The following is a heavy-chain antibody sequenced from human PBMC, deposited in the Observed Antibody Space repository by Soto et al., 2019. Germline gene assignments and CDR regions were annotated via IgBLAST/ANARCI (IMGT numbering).Heavy chain of an antibody. Sequence: ASVKVSCKASGYTFTSYAMHWVRQAPGQRLEWMGWINAGNGNTKYSQKFQGRVTITRDTSASTAYMELSSLRSEDTAVYYCAREGIAVAGADYWGQGTLVTVSS. V-gene: IGHV1-3*01. J-gene: IGHJ4*02. CDR1: GYTFTSYA. CDR2: INAGNGNT. D-gene: IGHD6-19*01. CDR3: AREGIAVAGADY.